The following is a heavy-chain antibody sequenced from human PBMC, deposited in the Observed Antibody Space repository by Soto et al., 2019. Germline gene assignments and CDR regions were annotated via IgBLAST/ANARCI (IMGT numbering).Heavy chain of an antibody. CDR1: GFSISSGDYY. J-gene: IGHJ4*02. CDR2: IYYSGST. V-gene: IGHV4-30-4*01. CDR3: ARWWFGEFFDY. D-gene: IGHD3-10*01. Sequence: SETLSLTCTFSGFSISSGDYYLSWIRQPPGKGLEWIGYIYYSGSTYYNPSLKSRVTISVDTSKNQFSLKLSSVTAADTAVYYCARWWFGEFFDYWGQGTLVTVSS.